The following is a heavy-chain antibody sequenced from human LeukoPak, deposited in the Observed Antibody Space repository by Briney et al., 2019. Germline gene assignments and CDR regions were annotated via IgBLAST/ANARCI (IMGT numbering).Heavy chain of an antibody. J-gene: IGHJ4*02. D-gene: IGHD2-21*02. CDR3: ARDNNANGDLEYLDY. CDR2: ISGSGGST. CDR1: GFTFSSYA. V-gene: IGHV3-23*01. Sequence: GGSLRLSCAASGFTFSSYAMSWVRQAPGKGLEWVSAISGSGGSTYYADSAKGRFTISRDNAKNSPGLQMNSLRAEDTAVYYCARDNNANGDLEYLDYWGQGTLVTVSS.